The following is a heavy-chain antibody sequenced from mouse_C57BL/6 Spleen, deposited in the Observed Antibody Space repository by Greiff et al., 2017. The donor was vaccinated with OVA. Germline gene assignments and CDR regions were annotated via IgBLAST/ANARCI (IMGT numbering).Heavy chain of an antibody. V-gene: IGHV1-53*01. CDR3: ARKCLRPLYFDD. CDR1: GYTFTSYW. J-gene: IGHJ2*01. CDR2: INPSNGGT. Sequence: QVQLQQPGTELVKPGASVKLSCKASGYTFTSYWMHWVKQRPGQGLEWIGNINPSNGGTNYNEKFKSKATLTVDKSSSTAYMQLSSLPYEDSAVSCFARKCLRPLYFDDWGKGTTPTVPS.